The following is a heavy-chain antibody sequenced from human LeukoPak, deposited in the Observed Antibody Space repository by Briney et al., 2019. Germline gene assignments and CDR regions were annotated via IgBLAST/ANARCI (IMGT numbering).Heavy chain of an antibody. J-gene: IGHJ3*02. V-gene: IGHV3-74*01. D-gene: IGHD2-8*02. CDR3: ARGPGGNNAFDI. Sequence: GGSLRLSCAASGFSFISYWMHWVRQGPGKGLVWVSRINIDGSSTTYADSVKGRFTIPRDNAKNTLYLQMNSLRAEDTAMYYCARGPGGNNAFDIWGQGTMVTVSS. CDR1: GFSFISYW. CDR2: INIDGSST.